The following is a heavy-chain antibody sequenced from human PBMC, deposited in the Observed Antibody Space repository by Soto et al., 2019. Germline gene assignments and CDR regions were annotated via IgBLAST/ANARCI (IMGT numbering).Heavy chain of an antibody. CDR1: GFTFSSYG. CDR3: AKSKYCSGGSCLYYYYGMDV. D-gene: IGHD2-15*01. J-gene: IGHJ6*02. CDR2: ISYDGSNK. Sequence: GGSLRLSCAASGFTFSSYGMHWVRQAPGKGLEWVAVISYDGSNKYYADSVKGRFTISRDNSKNTLYLQMNSLRAEDTAVYYCAKSKYCSGGSCLYYYYGMDVWGQGTTVTVSS. V-gene: IGHV3-30*18.